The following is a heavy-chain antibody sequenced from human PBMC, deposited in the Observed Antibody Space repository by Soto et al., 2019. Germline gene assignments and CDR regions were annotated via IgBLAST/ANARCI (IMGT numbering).Heavy chain of an antibody. CDR2: INPSGGST. D-gene: IGHD3-3*01. Sequence: AASVKVSCKASGYTFTSYYMHWVRQAPGQGLEWMGIINPSGGSTSYAQKFQGRVTMTRDTSTSTVYMELRSLRSDDTAIYYCARDPHEFWTSYWFDPWGQGTPVTVSS. J-gene: IGHJ5*02. CDR3: ARDPHEFWTSYWFDP. CDR1: GYTFTSYY. V-gene: IGHV1-46*01.